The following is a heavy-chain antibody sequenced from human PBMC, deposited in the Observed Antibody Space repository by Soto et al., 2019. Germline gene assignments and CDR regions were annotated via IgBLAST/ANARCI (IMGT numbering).Heavy chain of an antibody. V-gene: IGHV4-61*01. J-gene: IGHJ5*01. Sequence: SYCLSLTCTVCGGSVSSGPYDWSWIQQPPGKGLEWIGYIYYSGNTNYNPTLRSRVSVSIDSSKNQFYLNLNSVTAADTAIYYCARVRQGCSANNCYFDPWGQGTQVTVSS. CDR1: GGSVSSGPYD. CDR3: ARVRQGCSANNCYFDP. D-gene: IGHD1-1*01. CDR2: IYYSGNT.